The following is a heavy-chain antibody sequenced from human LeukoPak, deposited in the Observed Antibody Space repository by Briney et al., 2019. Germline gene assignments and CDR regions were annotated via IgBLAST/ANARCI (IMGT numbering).Heavy chain of an antibody. V-gene: IGHV1-8*01. CDR3: ARGFRSIAARPSNWFDP. J-gene: IGHJ5*02. CDR2: MNPNSGNT. Sequence: APVKVSCKASGYTFTSYDINWVRQATGQGLEWMGWMNPNSGNTGYAQKFQGRVTMTRNTSISTAYMELSSLRSEDTAVYYCARGFRSIAARPSNWFDPWGQGTLVTVSS. D-gene: IGHD6-6*01. CDR1: GYTFTSYD.